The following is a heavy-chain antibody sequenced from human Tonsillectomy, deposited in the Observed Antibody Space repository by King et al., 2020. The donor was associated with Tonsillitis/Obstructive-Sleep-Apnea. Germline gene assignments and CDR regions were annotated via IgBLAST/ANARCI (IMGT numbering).Heavy chain of an antibody. V-gene: IGHV7-4-1*02. D-gene: IGHD5-24*01. CDR2: INTNTGNP. Sequence: VQLVQSGSELKKPGASVKVSCKASGYTFTSYAMNWVRQAPGQGLEWMGWINTNTGNPTYAQGFTGRFVFSLDTSVSTASLQISSLTAEDTAVYYCARDRSDPLLHLVVGFDYWGQGTLVTVSS. CDR3: ARDRSDPLLHLVVGFDY. CDR1: GYTFTSYA. J-gene: IGHJ4*02.